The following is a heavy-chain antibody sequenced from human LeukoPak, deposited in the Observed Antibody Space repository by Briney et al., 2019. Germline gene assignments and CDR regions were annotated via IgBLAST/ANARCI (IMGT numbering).Heavy chain of an antibody. CDR2: ISGSGGST. J-gene: IGHJ4*02. D-gene: IGHD3-16*02. CDR1: GFTFSSYG. CDR3: AKGRSDDYVWGSYRYPLDY. V-gene: IGHV3-23*01. Sequence: GGSLRLSCAASGFTFSSYGMSWVRQAPGKGLEWVSAISGSGGSTYYADSVKGRFTISRDNSKNTLYLQMNSLRAEDTAVYYCAKGRSDDYVWGSYRYPLDYWGQGTLVTVSS.